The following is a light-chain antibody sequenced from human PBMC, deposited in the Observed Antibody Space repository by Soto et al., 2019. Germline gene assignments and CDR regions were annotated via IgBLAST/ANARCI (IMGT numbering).Light chain of an antibody. CDR2: AAS. V-gene: IGKV1-39*01. Sequence: DIQMTQSPSSLSASVGDRVTITCRASQSISSYLNWYQQKPGKAPKVLIYAASSLQRGVPPRFSGSGAGTDFSLTISSLQAEDSATYYSQQSHSTPVTFGQGTKVEIK. CDR3: QQSHSTPVT. CDR1: QSISSY. J-gene: IGKJ1*01.